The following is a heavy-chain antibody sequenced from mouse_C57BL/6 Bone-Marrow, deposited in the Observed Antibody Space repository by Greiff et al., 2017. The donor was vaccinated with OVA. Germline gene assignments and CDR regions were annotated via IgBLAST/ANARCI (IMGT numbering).Heavy chain of an antibody. Sequence: VQLQQSGAELVRPGVSVKLSCTASGFNIKDDYMHWVKQRPEQGLEWIGWIDPENGDTEYASKFQGKATITADTSSNTAYLQLSSLTSEDTAVYYCTRHYYGSSYYYAMDYWGQGTSVTVSS. V-gene: IGHV14-4*01. CDR1: GFNIKDDY. CDR2: IDPENGDT. D-gene: IGHD1-1*01. J-gene: IGHJ4*01. CDR3: TRHYYGSSYYYAMDY.